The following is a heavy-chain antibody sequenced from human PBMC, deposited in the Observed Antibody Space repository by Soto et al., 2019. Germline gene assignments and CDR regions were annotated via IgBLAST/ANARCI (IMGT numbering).Heavy chain of an antibody. Sequence: TGGPQRHSWRAAEGNFISFAMHWVRQAPGKGLEWVAVISYDGSNKYYADSVKGRFTISRDNSKNTLYLQMNSLRAEDTAVYYCASSQFWGQGTPVT. CDR2: ISYDGSNK. J-gene: IGHJ4*02. CDR1: EGNFISFA. CDR3: ASSQF. V-gene: IGHV3-30-3*01.